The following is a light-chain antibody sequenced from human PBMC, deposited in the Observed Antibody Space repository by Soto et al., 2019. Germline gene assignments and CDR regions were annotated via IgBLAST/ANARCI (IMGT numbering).Light chain of an antibody. CDR2: GAS. V-gene: IGKV3-11*01. J-gene: IGKJ4*01. Sequence: EIVLTQSPATLSLYPGEGATLSCRASESISSSLAWYQQRPGQAPRLLIYGASNRAAGIPGRFSGRGYVTDFTLTISSLEPEDFAVYYWQQRAQWPLTFGGGTKVELK. CDR1: ESISSS. CDR3: QQRAQWPLT.